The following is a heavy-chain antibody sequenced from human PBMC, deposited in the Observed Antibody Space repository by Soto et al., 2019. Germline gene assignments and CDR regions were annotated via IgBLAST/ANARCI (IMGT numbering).Heavy chain of an antibody. Sequence: SETLSLTCTFSGGSISNYYWNWIRQPPGKGLEWIGYIFHSGSTNYNPSLESRVTISVDTSKNQVSLKLNSVTAADTAVYYCARSYSSIWYSDYWGQGTLVTVSS. CDR2: IFHSGST. D-gene: IGHD6-13*01. V-gene: IGHV4-59*01. CDR1: GGSISNYY. CDR3: ARSYSSIWYSDY. J-gene: IGHJ4*02.